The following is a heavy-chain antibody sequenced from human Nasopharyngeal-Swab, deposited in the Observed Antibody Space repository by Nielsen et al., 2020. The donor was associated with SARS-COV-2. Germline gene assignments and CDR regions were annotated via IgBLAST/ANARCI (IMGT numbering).Heavy chain of an antibody. J-gene: IGHJ6*04. D-gene: IGHD6-6*01. V-gene: IGHV4-34*01. Sequence: SETLSLTFAVYGGSFIGYYWSWIRQPPGKGLEWIGEINHSGSTNYNPSLKSRVTISVDTSKNQFSLKLSSVTAADTAVYYCARDIATRGMDVWGKGTTVTVSS. CDR1: GGSFIGYY. CDR3: ARDIATRGMDV. CDR2: INHSGST.